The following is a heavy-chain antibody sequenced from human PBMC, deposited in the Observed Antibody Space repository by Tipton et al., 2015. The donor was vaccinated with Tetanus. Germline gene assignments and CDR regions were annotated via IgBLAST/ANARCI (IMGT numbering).Heavy chain of an antibody. J-gene: IGHJ4*02. V-gene: IGHV4-30-4*01. CDR1: GGPISSGDYY. CDR2: IYYSGTT. D-gene: IGHD5-18*01. Sequence: TLSLTCTVSGGPISSGDYYWSWIRQPPGKGLEWIGYIYYSGTTYYNPSLKSRVTISVDTSNNQFSLKVTSVTAADTAVYYCARVFTRGYTYGTTFDYWGQGTLVTVSS. CDR3: ARVFTRGYTYGTTFDY.